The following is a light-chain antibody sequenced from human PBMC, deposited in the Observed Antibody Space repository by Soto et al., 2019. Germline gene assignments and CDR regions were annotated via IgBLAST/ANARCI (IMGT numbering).Light chain of an antibody. V-gene: IGKV3D-15*01. CDR3: QQYYNWRT. CDR2: GAS. Sequence: EIVMTQSPATLSVSPGDRATLSCRASQSVSSNLAWYQQKPSQAPRLLIYGASSRATGIPDRFSGSGSGTEFTLTITSLQSEDLAIYYCQQYYNWRTFGQGTKVDI. CDR1: QSVSSN. J-gene: IGKJ1*01.